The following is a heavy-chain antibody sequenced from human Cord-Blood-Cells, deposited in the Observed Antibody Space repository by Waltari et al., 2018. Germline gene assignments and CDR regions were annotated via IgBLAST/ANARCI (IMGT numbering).Heavy chain of an antibody. CDR2: IYSGGST. J-gene: IGHJ3*02. CDR3: ARGCYDSSGYYCAFDI. V-gene: IGHV3-53*01. Sequence: EVQLVESGGGLIQPGGSLRLSCAAPGFTVRSTYMSWVRQAPGRGLEWVSVIYSGGSTYYADSVKGRFTISRDNSKNTLYLQMNSLRAEDTAVYYCARGCYDSSGYYCAFDIWGQGTMVTVSS. D-gene: IGHD3-22*01. CDR1: GFTVRSTY.